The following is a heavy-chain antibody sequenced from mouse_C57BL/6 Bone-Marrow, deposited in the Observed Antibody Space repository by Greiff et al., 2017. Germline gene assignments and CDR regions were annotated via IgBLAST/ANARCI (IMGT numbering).Heavy chain of an antibody. CDR1: GFTFSDYG. Sequence: EVKLMESGGGLVKPGGSLKLSCAASGFTFSDYGMHWVRQAPEKGLEWVAYISSGSSTIYYADTVKGRFTISRDNAKNTLFLQMTSLRSEDTAMYYCATSSYHWYFDVWGTGTTVTVSS. CDR2: ISSGSSTI. CDR3: ATSSYHWYFDV. J-gene: IGHJ1*03. D-gene: IGHD1-1*01. V-gene: IGHV5-17*01.